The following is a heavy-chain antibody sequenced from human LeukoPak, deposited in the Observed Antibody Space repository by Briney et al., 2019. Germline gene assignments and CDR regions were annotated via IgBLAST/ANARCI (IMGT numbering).Heavy chain of an antibody. CDR1: GFIISTYS. D-gene: IGHD3-22*01. CDR2: ISSSSSTI. J-gene: IGHJ4*02. CDR3: ATYYYDNSGYKLLDY. Sequence: PGGSLRLSCAASGFIISTYSMNWVRQAPGKGLEWVSYISSSSSTIYYADSVKGRFTISRDNAKNSLYLQMNSLRAEDTAVYYCATYYYDNSGYKLLDYWGQGTLVTVSS. V-gene: IGHV3-48*04.